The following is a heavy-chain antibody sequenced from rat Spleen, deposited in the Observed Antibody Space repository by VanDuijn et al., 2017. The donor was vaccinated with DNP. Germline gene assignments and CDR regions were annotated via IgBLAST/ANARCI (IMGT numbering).Heavy chain of an antibody. CDR1: GFTFSNYG. D-gene: IGHD1-9*01. CDR3: ATVRTYYGSFDS. CDR2: ISPSGGSS. Sequence: EVQLVESGGGLVQPGGSLKLSCAVSGFTFSNYGMHWIRQAPTKGLEWVASISPSGGSSYYRNSVKGRFTISRDNAKSTLYLQMNSLRSEDTATYYCATVRTYYGSFDSWGQGVMVTVSS. V-gene: IGHV5-19*01. J-gene: IGHJ2*01.